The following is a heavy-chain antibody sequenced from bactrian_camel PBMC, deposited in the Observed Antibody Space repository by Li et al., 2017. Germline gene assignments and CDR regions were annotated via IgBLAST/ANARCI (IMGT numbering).Heavy chain of an antibody. CDR1: GYTFSTCG. J-gene: IGHJ6*01. V-gene: IGHV3S53*01. CDR2: IDRDGKT. Sequence: HVQLVESGGGLVQPGGSLKLSCAASGYTFSTCGMAWYRQAPGKEREGVPLIDRDGKTMYAESVKGRFAISRDTAKNTLYLQMNSLNAEDTAVYYCTTLRRVDYAVFAYWGQGTQVTVS. CDR3: TTLRRVDYAVFAY. D-gene: IGHD4*01.